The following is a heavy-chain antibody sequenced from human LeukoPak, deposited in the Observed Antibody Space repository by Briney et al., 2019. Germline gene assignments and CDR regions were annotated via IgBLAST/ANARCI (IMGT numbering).Heavy chain of an antibody. CDR1: GGTFSSYA. CDR2: IIPIFGTA. J-gene: IGHJ4*02. CDR3: ASGGSSSSYDY. Sequence: VASVKVFCKASGGTFSSYAISWVRQAPGQGLEWMGGIIPIFGTANYAQKFQGRVTITADKSTSTAYMELSSLRSEDTAVYYCASGGSSSSYDYWGQGALVTVSS. D-gene: IGHD6-6*01. V-gene: IGHV1-69*06.